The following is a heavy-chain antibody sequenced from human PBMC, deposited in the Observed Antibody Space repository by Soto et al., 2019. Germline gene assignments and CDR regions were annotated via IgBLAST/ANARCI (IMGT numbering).Heavy chain of an antibody. D-gene: IGHD3-3*01. CDR1: GGSISRGGYY. CDR2: IYYSGST. J-gene: IGHJ4*02. CDR3: ARDGSGYDFWSGLYFFDY. Sequence: TLSLTCTVSGGSISRGGYYWSWIRPHPGKGLEWIGYIYYSGSTYYNPSLKSRVTISVDTSKNQFSLKLSSVTAADTAVYYCARDGSGYDFWSGLYFFDYWGPGTLVTVSS. V-gene: IGHV4-31*03.